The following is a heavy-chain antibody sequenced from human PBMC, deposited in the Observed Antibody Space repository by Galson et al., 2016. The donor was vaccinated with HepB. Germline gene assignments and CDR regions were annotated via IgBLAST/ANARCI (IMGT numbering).Heavy chain of an antibody. J-gene: IGHJ4*01. Sequence: SLRLSCAASGFTFSSFAMTWVRQAPGKGLEWVSFLHSGGSTYYADSVKGRFTISRDNSKNTLYLQMNSLRGEDTAVYYYASKRGHCGGGSCLYFDYWGQGTLVTVSS. CDR2: LHSGGST. V-gene: IGHV3-66*01. D-gene: IGHD2-15*01. CDR3: ASKRGHCGGGSCLYFDY. CDR1: GFTFSSFA.